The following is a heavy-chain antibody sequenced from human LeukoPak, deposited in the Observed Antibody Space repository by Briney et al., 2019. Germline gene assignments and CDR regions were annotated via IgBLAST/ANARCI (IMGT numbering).Heavy chain of an antibody. J-gene: IGHJ4*02. CDR1: GYTFTGYY. V-gene: IGHV1-2*02. CDR2: INPNSGGT. CDR3: ARDMVRGVIMTDY. D-gene: IGHD3-10*01. Sequence: ASVKVSCKASGYTFTGYYMHWVRQAPGQGLEWMGWINPNSGGTNYAQKFQGRVTMTRDTSISTAYMELSRLRSDDTAVYYCARDMVRGVIMTDYWGQGTLVTVSS.